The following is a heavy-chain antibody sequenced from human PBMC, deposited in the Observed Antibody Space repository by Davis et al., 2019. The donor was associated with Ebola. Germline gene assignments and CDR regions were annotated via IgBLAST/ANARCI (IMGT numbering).Heavy chain of an antibody. CDR3: ARSGSGSYNWFDP. CDR2: IWYDGNKK. D-gene: IGHD1-26*01. V-gene: IGHV3-33*01. Sequence: GGSLRLSCAASGFTFSGYGMHWVRQAPGKGLEWVALIWYDGNKKYYADSVKGRFTISRHNSKNTLYLQMNSLRAEDTAVYYCARSGSGSYNWFDPWGQGTLVTVSS. CDR1: GFTFSGYG. J-gene: IGHJ5*02.